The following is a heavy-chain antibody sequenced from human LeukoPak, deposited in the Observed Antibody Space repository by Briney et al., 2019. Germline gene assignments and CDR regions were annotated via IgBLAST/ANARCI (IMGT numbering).Heavy chain of an antibody. V-gene: IGHV3-30*18. D-gene: IGHD3-22*01. CDR3: AKDRSPDYYDSSGYYSH. CDR2: ISYDGSNK. CDR1: GFTFSSYG. Sequence: GGSLRLSCAASGFTFSSYGMHWVRQAPGKGLDWVAVISYDGSNKYYVDSVKGRFTISRDNSKNTLYLQMNSLRAEDTAVYYCAKDRSPDYYDSSGYYSHWGQGTLVTVSS. J-gene: IGHJ4*02.